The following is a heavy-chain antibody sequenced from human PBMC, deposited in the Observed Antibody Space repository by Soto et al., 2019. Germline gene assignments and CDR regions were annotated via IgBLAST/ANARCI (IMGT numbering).Heavy chain of an antibody. J-gene: IGHJ5*02. Sequence: PGGSLRLSCAASGFTFSDYYMSWIRQAPGKGLEWVSYISSSGSIIYYVDSVKGRFTISRDNAKNSLYLQMNSLRAEDTAVYYCAKGGYNYGFLFDPWGQGTLVTVSS. V-gene: IGHV3-11*01. CDR2: ISSSGSII. CDR3: AKGGYNYGFLFDP. CDR1: GFTFSDYY. D-gene: IGHD5-18*01.